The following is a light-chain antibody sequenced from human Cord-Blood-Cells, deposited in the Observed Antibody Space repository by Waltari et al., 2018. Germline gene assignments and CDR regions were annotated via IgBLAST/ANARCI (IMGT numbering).Light chain of an antibody. V-gene: IGKV3-20*01. Sequence: EIVLTQSPGTLSLSPVERATLPCRASQSVSSSYLAWYQQKPGQAPRLLIYGASSRATGIPDRFSGSGSGTDFTLTISRLEPEDFAVYYCQQYGSSPRYTFGQGTKLEIK. CDR1: QSVSSSY. CDR2: GAS. CDR3: QQYGSSPRYT. J-gene: IGKJ2*01.